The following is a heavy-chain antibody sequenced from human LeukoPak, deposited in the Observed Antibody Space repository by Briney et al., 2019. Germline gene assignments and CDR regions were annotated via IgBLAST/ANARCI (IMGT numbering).Heavy chain of an antibody. CDR1: GGSISSYY. V-gene: IGHV4-59*01. Sequence: SETLSLTCTVSGGSISSYYWSWIRQSPGKGLEWIVYIYYSGSTNYSPSLKSRVTISVDSSKNQFSLKLSSVTAADTAVYYCAREGRDGYKFDYWGQGTLVTVSS. CDR3: AREGRDGYKFDY. D-gene: IGHD5-24*01. CDR2: IYYSGST. J-gene: IGHJ4*02.